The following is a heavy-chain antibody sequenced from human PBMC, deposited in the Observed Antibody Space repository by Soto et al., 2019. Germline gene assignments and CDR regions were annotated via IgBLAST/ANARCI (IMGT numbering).Heavy chain of an antibody. J-gene: IGHJ4*02. Sequence: QVQLVQSGAEVKKPGASVKVSCKASGYTFTSYGISWVRQAPGQGLEWMGWISAYNGNTNYAQKLQGRVTMTTDTSVSTAYMVLWSLRSDDTAVYYRPRVSRVLEWAYSDYWRQGTLVTVSS. CDR1: GYTFTSYG. D-gene: IGHD3-3*01. V-gene: IGHV1-18*01. CDR3: PRVSRVLEWAYSDY. CDR2: ISAYNGNT.